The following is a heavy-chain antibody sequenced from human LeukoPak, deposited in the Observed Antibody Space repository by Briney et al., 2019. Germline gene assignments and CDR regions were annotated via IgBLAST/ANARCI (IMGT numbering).Heavy chain of an antibody. CDR2: ISYDGSNK. D-gene: IGHD1-1*01. CDR3: TREYWIIGDY. V-gene: IGHV3-30-3*01. Sequence: PGGSLRLSCAASGLTFSSYAMHWVRQAPGKGLEWVAVISYDGSNKYYADSVKGRFTISRDDSKSIAFLQMNSLKTEDTAVYYCTREYWIIGDYWGQGTLVTVSS. CDR1: GLTFSSYA. J-gene: IGHJ4*02.